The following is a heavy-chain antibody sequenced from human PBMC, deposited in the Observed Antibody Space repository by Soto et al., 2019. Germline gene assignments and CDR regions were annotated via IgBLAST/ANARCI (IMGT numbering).Heavy chain of an antibody. D-gene: IGHD3-22*01. J-gene: IGHJ4*02. Sequence: QVQLVESGGGVVQPGRSLRLSCAASGFTFSSYTMHWVRQTPGKGLEWVADISYDGGDKYYADSVKGRFTISRDNSKNTLYLQMNSLRAEDTSVYYCAREYSVAVVAPGYWGQGSLVTVSS. CDR1: GFTFSSYT. V-gene: IGHV3-30-3*01. CDR2: ISYDGGDK. CDR3: AREYSVAVVAPGY.